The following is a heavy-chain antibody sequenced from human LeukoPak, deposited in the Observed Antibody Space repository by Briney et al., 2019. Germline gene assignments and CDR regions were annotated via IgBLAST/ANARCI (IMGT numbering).Heavy chain of an antibody. Sequence: GGSLRLSCAASGFTFSSYSMNWVRQAPGKGLEWISSINSSSSYIYYADSVKGRYTISRDNAKNSLYLQMNSLRAEDTAVYYCAREDLRFLEWLLTPFDYWGQGTLVTVSS. CDR2: INSSSSYI. D-gene: IGHD3-3*01. CDR1: GFTFSSYS. CDR3: AREDLRFLEWLLTPFDY. V-gene: IGHV3-21*01. J-gene: IGHJ4*02.